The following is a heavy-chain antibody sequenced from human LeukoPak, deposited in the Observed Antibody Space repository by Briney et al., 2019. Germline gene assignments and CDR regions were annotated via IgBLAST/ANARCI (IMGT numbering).Heavy chain of an antibody. V-gene: IGHV4-39*01. CDR2: IYYSGST. CDR3: ARRRVIASLSNWFDP. Sequence: PSETLPLTCTVSGGSISSSSYYWGWIRQPPGKGLEWIGSIYYSGSTYYNPSLKSRVTISVDTSKNQFSLKLSSVTAADTAVYYCARRRVIASLSNWFDPWGQGTLVTVSS. CDR1: GGSISSSSYY. D-gene: IGHD6-13*01. J-gene: IGHJ5*02.